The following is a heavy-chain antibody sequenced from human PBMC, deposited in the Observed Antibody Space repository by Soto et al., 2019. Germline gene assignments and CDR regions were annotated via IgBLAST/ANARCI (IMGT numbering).Heavy chain of an antibody. D-gene: IGHD3-22*01. J-gene: IGHJ4*02. CDR1: GGSISSSSNY. CDR3: ARGTYYYDSSGYYNY. Sequence: QLQLQESGPGLVKPSETLPLTCTVSGGSISSSSNYWGWIRQPPGKGLEWIGSIYYSGSTYYNPSLKSRVTISVDTSKNQFSLKLSSVTAADTAVYYCARGTYYYDSSGYYNYWGQGTLVTVSS. V-gene: IGHV4-39*01. CDR2: IYYSGST.